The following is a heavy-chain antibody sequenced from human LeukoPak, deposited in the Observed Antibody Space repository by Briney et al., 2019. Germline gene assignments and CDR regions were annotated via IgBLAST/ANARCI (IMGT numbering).Heavy chain of an antibody. CDR3: VTDQTGRHPYFFDY. V-gene: IGHV3-7*01. CDR2: IKEDGSEI. CDR1: GFNFSTYW. J-gene: IGHJ4*02. Sequence: PEGSLRLSCAASGFNFSTYWMTWVRQVPGKGLEWVANIKEDGSEIYYVDAVKGRFSISRDNAKTSLYLQMNSLSVADTAVYYCVTDQTGRHPYFFDYWGQGTLVTVSS. D-gene: IGHD3-10*01.